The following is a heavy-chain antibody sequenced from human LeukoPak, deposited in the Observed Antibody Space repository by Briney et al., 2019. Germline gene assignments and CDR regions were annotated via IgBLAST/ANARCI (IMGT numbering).Heavy chain of an antibody. CDR2: IYTSGST. V-gene: IGHV4-4*07. J-gene: IGHJ3*02. D-gene: IGHD1-26*01. CDR1: GGSISSYY. CDR3: ARDEAVGDDAFDI. Sequence: SETLSLTCTVSGGSISSYYWSWIRQRAGKGVEWIGRIYTSGSTNYNPSLKSRVTMSVDTSNNQFSLKLSSVTAADTAVYYCARDEAVGDDAFDIWGQGTMVTVSS.